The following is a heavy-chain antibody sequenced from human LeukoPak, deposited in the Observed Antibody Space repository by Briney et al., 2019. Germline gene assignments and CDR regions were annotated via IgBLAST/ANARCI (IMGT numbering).Heavy chain of an antibody. CDR2: MNPNSGNT. V-gene: IGHV1-8*01. D-gene: IGHD3-10*01. CDR1: GYTFTSYD. CDR3: ARGLEVGWFGEFPENP. J-gene: IGHJ5*02. Sequence: ASVKVSCKASGYTFTSYDINWVRQATGQGLEWMGWMNPNSGNTGYAQKFQGRVTMTRNTSISTAYMELSSLRSEDTAVYYCARGLEVGWFGEFPENPWGQGTLVTVSS.